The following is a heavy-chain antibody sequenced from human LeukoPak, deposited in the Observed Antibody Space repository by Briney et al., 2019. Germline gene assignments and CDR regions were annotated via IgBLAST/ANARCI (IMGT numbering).Heavy chain of an antibody. CDR3: KVAAAGGEDY. D-gene: IGHD6-13*01. CDR1: GSTLSELS. V-gene: IGHV1-24*01. J-gene: IGHJ4*02. CDR2: FDPEDGKT. Sequence: ASVKVSCKVAGSTLSELSIYWVRQVPGKGPEWMGGFDPEDGKTKYAQKFQGRVTMTRDMSTSTVYMELSSLRSEDTAVYYCKVAAAGGEDYWGQGTLVTVSS.